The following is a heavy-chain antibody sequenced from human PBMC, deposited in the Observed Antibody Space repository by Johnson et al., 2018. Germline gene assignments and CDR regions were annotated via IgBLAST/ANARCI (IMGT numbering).Heavy chain of an antibody. Sequence: VQLQESGGGLVQRGGSLRLSCAVSGFNFHSYWMTWVRQASGQGLEWVLGISWHRGIIGYAGYVKGRFTIHRDNAKNSLYLQMNSLRAEDTALYYCAKDNGHVTVYYYMDVWGKGTTVTVSS. CDR3: AKDNGHVTVYYYMDV. CDR2: ISWHRGII. J-gene: IGHJ6*03. V-gene: IGHV3-9*01. CDR1: GFNFHSYW. D-gene: IGHD2-21*02.